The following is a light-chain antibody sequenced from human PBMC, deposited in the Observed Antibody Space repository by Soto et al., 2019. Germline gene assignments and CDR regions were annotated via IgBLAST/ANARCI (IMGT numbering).Light chain of an antibody. V-gene: IGKV3-20*01. Sequence: EIVLTQSPGTLSLSPGERATLSCRSSQSVSSSYLAWYQQKPGQAPRLLIYDVSGRATGIPDRFSGSGSGTDFPLTISRLEPEDFAVYYCQQYGSSPTFGQGTKVEIK. J-gene: IGKJ1*01. CDR2: DVS. CDR3: QQYGSSPT. CDR1: QSVSSSY.